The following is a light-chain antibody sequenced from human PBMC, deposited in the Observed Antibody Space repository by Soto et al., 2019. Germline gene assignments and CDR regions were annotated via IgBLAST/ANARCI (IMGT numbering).Light chain of an antibody. CDR1: QSVSSSY. CDR3: QQYGSSPLT. V-gene: IGKV3-20*01. CDR2: GAS. Sequence: EIVLTQSPGTLSLSPGERATLSCRASQSVSSSYLAWYQQKPGQAPRLLIYGASSRATGIPDRFSGSGSGTGFTLTISRLEPEDFAVYYCQQYGSSPLTFGPGTKVEIK. J-gene: IGKJ3*01.